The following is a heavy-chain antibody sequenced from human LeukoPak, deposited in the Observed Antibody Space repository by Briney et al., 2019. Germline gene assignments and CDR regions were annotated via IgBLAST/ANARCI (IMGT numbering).Heavy chain of an antibody. D-gene: IGHD6-19*01. V-gene: IGHV3-30*18. CDR1: GFTFSSYG. CDR3: AKNFASSGLFDY. Sequence: GGSLRLSCAASGFTFSSYGMHWVRQAPGKGLEWVAVISYDGSNKYYADSVKGRFTISRDNSKNTLYLQTNSLRAEDTAVYYCAKNFASSGLFDYWGQGTLVTVSS. CDR2: ISYDGSNK. J-gene: IGHJ4*02.